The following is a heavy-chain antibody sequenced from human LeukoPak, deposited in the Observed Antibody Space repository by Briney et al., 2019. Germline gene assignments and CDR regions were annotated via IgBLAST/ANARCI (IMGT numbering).Heavy chain of an antibody. D-gene: IGHD3-22*01. J-gene: IGHJ4*02. CDR1: GFTFSNYW. V-gene: IGHV3-7*03. Sequence: GGSLRLSCAASGFTFSNYWMSWVRQAPGKGLEWVANIKQDGSEKYYVDSVKGRFTISRDDAKNSLYLQMNSLRAEDTAVYYCAKASGWNNYWGQGTLVTVSS. CDR2: IKQDGSEK. CDR3: AKASGWNNY.